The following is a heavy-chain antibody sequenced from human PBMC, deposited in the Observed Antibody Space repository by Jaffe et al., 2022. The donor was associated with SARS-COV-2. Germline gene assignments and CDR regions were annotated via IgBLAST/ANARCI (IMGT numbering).Heavy chain of an antibody. J-gene: IGHJ6*02. CDR3: VRRSSGPETYSYYGLDV. D-gene: IGHD3-10*01. Sequence: EVQLVQSEVEVKKPGESLKISCQGSGFSFSNYWIGWVRQMPGKGLEWMGIIYPGDSDSRYSPSFQGQVTISADNSISTAYLQWRSLTASDSARYYCVRRSSGPETYSYYGLDVWGQGTTVTVS. CDR2: IYPGDSDS. CDR1: GFSFSNYW. V-gene: IGHV5-51*01.